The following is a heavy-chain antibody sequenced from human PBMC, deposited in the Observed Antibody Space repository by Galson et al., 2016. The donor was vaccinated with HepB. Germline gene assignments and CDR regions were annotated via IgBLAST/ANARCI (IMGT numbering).Heavy chain of an antibody. CDR2: IDTDGSAT. V-gene: IGHV3-74*01. CDR3: ARESSTVDYHWFDP. CDR1: GFTFINYW. J-gene: IGHJ5*02. Sequence: SLRLSCAASGFTFINYWMNWIRQTPGKGLEWVARIDTDGSATAYADSVRGRFTISRDNARNTVHLEMSSLKTEDSAIYFCARESSTVDYHWFDPWGQGTQVTVSS. D-gene: IGHD4-11*01.